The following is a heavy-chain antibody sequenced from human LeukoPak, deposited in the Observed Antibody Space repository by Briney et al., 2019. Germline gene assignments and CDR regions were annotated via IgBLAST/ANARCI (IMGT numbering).Heavy chain of an antibody. V-gene: IGHV4-39*07. CDR3: AIRDGYDTKNDY. D-gene: IGHD5-24*01. J-gene: IGHJ4*02. Sequence: SETLSLTCTVSGGSISSSSYYWGWIRQPPGKGLEWIGSIYYSGSTYYNPSLKSRVTISVDTSKNQFSLKLSSVTAADTAVYYCAIRDGYDTKNDYWGQGTLVTVSS. CDR1: GGSISSSSYY. CDR2: IYYSGST.